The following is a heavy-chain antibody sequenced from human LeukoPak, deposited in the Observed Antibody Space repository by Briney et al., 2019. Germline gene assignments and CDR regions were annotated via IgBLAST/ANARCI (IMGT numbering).Heavy chain of an antibody. CDR1: GYSFTSYW. CDR2: IDPGGSDT. CDR3: ASVRRDTCSSSDCFVGPPFYYYYYYMDV. D-gene: IGHD2-2*01. V-gene: IGHV5-51*01. Sequence: GESLKISCKGSGYSFTSYWIGWVRQMPGKGLEWMGIIDPGGSDTRYSPSFQGQVTISADKSISTAFLQWSSLKASDTAMYYCASVRRDTCSSSDCFVGPPFYYYYYYMDVWGIGTTVTVSS. J-gene: IGHJ6*03.